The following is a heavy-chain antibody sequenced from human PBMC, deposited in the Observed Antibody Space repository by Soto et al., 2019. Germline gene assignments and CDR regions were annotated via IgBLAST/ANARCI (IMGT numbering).Heavy chain of an antibody. Sequence: QLQLQESGPGLVKPSETLSLTCTVSGGSISSSYYYWGWIRQPPGKGLEWIGSIYYSGSTFYNPSLKSRITIAVDTSKNQFSLKLSSVTAADTAVYYCASYYYYYYYRDVWGKGTKVTV. V-gene: IGHV4-39*01. CDR3: ASYYYYYYYRDV. J-gene: IGHJ6*03. CDR2: IYYSGST. CDR1: GGSISSSYYY.